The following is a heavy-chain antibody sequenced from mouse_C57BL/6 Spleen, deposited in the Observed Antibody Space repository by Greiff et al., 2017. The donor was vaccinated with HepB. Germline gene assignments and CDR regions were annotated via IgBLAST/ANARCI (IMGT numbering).Heavy chain of an antibody. Sequence: ESGPGLVKPSQSLSLTCSVTGYSITSGYYWNWIRQFPGNKLEWMGYISYDGSNNYNPSLKNRISITRDTSKNQFFLKLNSVTTEDTATYYCARILYYYGSSGAMDYWGQGTSVTVSS. CDR2: ISYDGSN. CDR1: GYSITSGYY. D-gene: IGHD1-1*01. V-gene: IGHV3-6*01. J-gene: IGHJ4*01. CDR3: ARILYYYGSSGAMDY.